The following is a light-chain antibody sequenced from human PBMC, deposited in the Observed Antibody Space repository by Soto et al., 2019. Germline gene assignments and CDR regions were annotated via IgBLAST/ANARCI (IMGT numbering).Light chain of an antibody. CDR1: QSVSCW. CDR3: QQYNSYYPWT. Sequence: DIQMIQSPSTLSASLGDTVTVTCRASQSVSCWLAWYQQKPGEAPKLLIYDASALPRGVPSRFSGSGSGTKFTLTISGLQHDDFANYYCQQYNSYYPWTFGPGTKVDIK. V-gene: IGKV1-5*01. CDR2: DAS. J-gene: IGKJ1*01.